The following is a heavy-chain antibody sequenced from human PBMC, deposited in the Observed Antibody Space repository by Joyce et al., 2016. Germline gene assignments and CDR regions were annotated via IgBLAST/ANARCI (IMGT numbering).Heavy chain of an antibody. CDR1: GFPFSSYG. CDR2: IANDGEQK. D-gene: IGHD3-10*01. J-gene: IGHJ1*01. V-gene: IGHV3-30*18. CDR3: AKDDRGRTFFGDLSI. Sequence: QVQLVESGGGVVQPGRSLRLSCAASGFPFSSYGMHWVRQAPGKGMEGVAVIANDGEQKYYGDSVKGRFTISRDNSKNTLYLEMSSLRVEDTAVYYCAKDDRGRTFFGDLSIWGQGTLVIVSS.